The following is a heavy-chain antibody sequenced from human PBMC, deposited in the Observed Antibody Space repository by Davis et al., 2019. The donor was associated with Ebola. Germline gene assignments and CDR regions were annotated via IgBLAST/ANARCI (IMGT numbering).Heavy chain of an antibody. CDR1: GFTFGFYA. D-gene: IGHD4-17*01. Sequence: GGSLRLSCAASGFTFGFYAMSWVPQAPRTLLDSFSVLYRDGRTYYAESLKGRFTISRDNSKNVLYLEMNSLRVEDTAVYYCARHIDGDFWYFDLWGRGTLVTVSS. CDR2: LYRDGRT. V-gene: IGHV3-66*04. J-gene: IGHJ2*01. CDR3: ARHIDGDFWYFDL.